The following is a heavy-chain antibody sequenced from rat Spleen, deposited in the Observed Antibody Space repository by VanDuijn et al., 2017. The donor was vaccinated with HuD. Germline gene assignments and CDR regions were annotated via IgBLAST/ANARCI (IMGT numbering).Heavy chain of an antibody. CDR3: TRGEEAIGGY. D-gene: IGHD1-11*01. CDR1: GFTFSDYN. Sequence: EVQLVESGGGLVQPGRSLNFSCAASGFTFSDYNMAWVRQAPKKGLEWVATISFDGSRTYYRDSVKGRFTVSRDNAKSTLYLQMNSLRSEDTATYYCTRGEEAIGGYWGQGVMVTVSS. CDR2: ISFDGSRT. J-gene: IGHJ2*01. V-gene: IGHV5-7*01.